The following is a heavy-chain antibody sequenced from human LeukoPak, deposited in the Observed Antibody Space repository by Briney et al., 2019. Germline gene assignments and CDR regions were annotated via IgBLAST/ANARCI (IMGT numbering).Heavy chain of an antibody. Sequence: GASVKVSCKASGYTFTSYGISWVRQAPGQGLEWMGWISAYNGNTNYAQKLQGRVTMTTDTSTSTAYMELRSLRSDDTAVYYCARDNRWLAAAGRALDYWGQGTLVTVSS. CDR3: ARDNRWLAAAGRALDY. V-gene: IGHV1-18*01. J-gene: IGHJ4*02. D-gene: IGHD6-13*01. CDR2: ISAYNGNT. CDR1: GYTFTSYG.